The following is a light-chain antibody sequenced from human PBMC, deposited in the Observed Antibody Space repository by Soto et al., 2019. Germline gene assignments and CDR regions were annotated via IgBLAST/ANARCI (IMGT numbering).Light chain of an antibody. Sequence: DIVMTQSPLSLPVTPGEPASISCRSSQSLLHSNGYNYLDWYLQKPGQSPQLLIYLGSNRASGVPDRFSGSGSGTEFTLTISSLQPDDFATYYCQQYNSYSQTFGQGTKVDIK. J-gene: IGKJ1*01. CDR2: LGS. V-gene: IGKV2-28*01. CDR3: QQYNSYSQT. CDR1: QSLLHSNGYNY.